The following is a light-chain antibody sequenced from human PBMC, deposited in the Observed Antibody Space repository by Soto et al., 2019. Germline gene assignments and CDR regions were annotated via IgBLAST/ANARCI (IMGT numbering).Light chain of an antibody. CDR1: IRDIGAYNL. CDR2: DVR. V-gene: IGLV2-14*01. Sequence: QSALTQPASVSGSPGQSITISCAGTIRDIGAYNLVSWYQQHPGKAPRLIFSDVRNPPSGIPLLFSASKSGNTASLTISGLHAEDEAHYYCSCFATKSTLIFGGGTKVTVL. J-gene: IGLJ2*01. CDR3: SCFATKSTLI.